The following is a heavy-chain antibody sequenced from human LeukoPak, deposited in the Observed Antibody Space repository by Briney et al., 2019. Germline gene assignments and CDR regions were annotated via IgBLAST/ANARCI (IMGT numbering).Heavy chain of an antibody. CDR1: GFTFSSYA. Sequence: PGGFLRLSCAASGFTFSSYAMSWVRQAPGKGLEWVSTISGSGDSTYYADSVKGRFIISRDNSKNTLYLQMNSLRAEDTAVYYCAKDLGGSGSNGDYWGQGTLVTVSS. V-gene: IGHV3-23*01. CDR2: ISGSGDST. J-gene: IGHJ4*02. D-gene: IGHD3-10*01. CDR3: AKDLGGSGSNGDY.